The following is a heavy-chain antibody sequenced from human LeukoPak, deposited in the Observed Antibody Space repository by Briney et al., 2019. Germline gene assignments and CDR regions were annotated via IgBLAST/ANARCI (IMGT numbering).Heavy chain of an antibody. D-gene: IGHD5-12*01. CDR3: AGGIPQVAQYFQH. Sequence: GGSLRLSCVGSGFTVSTNYMSWVRQAPGKGLEWVSTIYTGGSTYYADAVKGGLTISRDNSKNTLYLQMNSLRAEDTAVYYCAGGIPQVAQYFQHWGQGTLVTVSS. J-gene: IGHJ1*01. V-gene: IGHV3-66*01. CDR2: IYTGGST. CDR1: GFTVSTNY.